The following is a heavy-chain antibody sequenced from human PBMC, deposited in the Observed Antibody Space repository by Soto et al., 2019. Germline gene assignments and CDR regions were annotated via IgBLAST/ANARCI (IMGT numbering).Heavy chain of an antibody. J-gene: IGHJ5*02. CDR3: ARGSPTTVTTWFDP. CDR2: IIPVFGKA. CDR1: GGTFSNFD. D-gene: IGHD4-17*01. Sequence: QLQLVQSGAEVKKPGSSVKVSCKASGGTFSNFDINWVRQAPGQGLEWMGGIIPVFGKAKYAQKFQGRVKFTADESSSTAYMEVNSLTSEDTAAYYCARGSPTTVTTWFDPWGQGTLVTVSS. V-gene: IGHV1-69*01.